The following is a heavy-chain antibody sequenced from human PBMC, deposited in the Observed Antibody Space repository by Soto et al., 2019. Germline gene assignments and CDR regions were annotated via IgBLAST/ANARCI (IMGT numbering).Heavy chain of an antibody. J-gene: IGHJ4*02. D-gene: IGHD1-26*01. CDR3: AMPRGAPILALGY. CDR1: GYTFTSYY. Sequence: ASVKVSCKASGYTFTSYYMHWVRQAPGQGLEWMGIINPSGGSTSYAQKFQGRVTMTRDTSTSTAYMELSSLRSEDTAVYYCAMPRGAPILALGYWGQGTLVTVSS. V-gene: IGHV1-46*01. CDR2: INPSGGST.